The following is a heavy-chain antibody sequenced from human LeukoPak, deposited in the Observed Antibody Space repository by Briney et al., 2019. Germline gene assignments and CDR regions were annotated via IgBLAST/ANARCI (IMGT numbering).Heavy chain of an antibody. J-gene: IGHJ4*02. CDR3: AKDRLGRITMIVSDY. CDR1: GFTFSSYA. D-gene: IGHD3-22*01. Sequence: GGSLRLSCAASGFTFSSYAMSWVRQAPGKGLEWVSAISGSGGSTYYADSVKGRFTISRDNSKNTLYLQMNSLRAEDTAVYYCAKDRLGRITMIVSDYWGQGTLATVSS. CDR2: ISGSGGST. V-gene: IGHV3-23*01.